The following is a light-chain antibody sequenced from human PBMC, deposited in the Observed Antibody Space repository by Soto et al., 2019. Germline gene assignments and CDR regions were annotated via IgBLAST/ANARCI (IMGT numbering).Light chain of an antibody. V-gene: IGKV3-11*01. J-gene: IGKJ5*01. CDR2: GAF. CDR1: PSVTNY. Sequence: IRLEQSPANPPFAPGESTTLSSPASPSVTNYLAWYQQKPGQPPRLLIYGAFNRAAGIPARFSGSGSGTDFTLTISSLEPEDSAVYYCQQRNIWPPVTFGQGTRLEIK. CDR3: QQRNIWPPVT.